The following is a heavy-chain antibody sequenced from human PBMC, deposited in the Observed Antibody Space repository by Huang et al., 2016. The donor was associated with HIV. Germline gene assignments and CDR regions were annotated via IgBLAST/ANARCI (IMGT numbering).Heavy chain of an antibody. CDR1: GGGSSSYG. V-gene: IGHV1-69*13. CDR3: ARSGPRWGLATIWTLVY. J-gene: IGHJ4*02. Sequence: QVQLVQSGAEVKKPGSSVKLSCQSSGGGSSSYGISWVRQARGQGLELMGGIIPIFGTTDYAPRFQGRVTITADESTNTAYIELSSLEYDDTALYYCARSGPRWGLATIWTLVYWCQGTLVTVSS. D-gene: IGHD5-12*01. CDR2: IIPIFGTT.